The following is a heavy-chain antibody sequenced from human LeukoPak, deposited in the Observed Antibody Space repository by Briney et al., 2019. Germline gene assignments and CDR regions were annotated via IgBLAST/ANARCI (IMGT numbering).Heavy chain of an antibody. CDR1: GYSISSGYY. CDR2: IYYSGST. V-gene: IGHV4-38-2*02. J-gene: IGHJ4*02. D-gene: IGHD6-19*01. CDR3: ARGRTAVADLVY. Sequence: ETLSLTCTVSGYSISSGYYWGWIRQPPGKGLEWIGSIYYSGSTYYNPSLKSRVTISVDTSKNQFSLKLSSVTAADTAVYYCARGRTAVADLVYWGQGTLVTVSS.